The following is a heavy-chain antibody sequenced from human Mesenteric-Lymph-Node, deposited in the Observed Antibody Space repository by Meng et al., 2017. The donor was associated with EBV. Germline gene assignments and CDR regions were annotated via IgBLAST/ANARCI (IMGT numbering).Heavy chain of an antibody. J-gene: IGHJ5*01. CDR2: IYWDGEK. Sequence: QITLKESGPTLKRPTQTLTLTCALSGFSIGTTGVAVGWLRQPPGQALEWLALIYWDGEKHYSPSLKSRLTITKDTSKNQVILTMTKVYPVDTATYYCAHSFTTSGNWFDYWGQGALVTVSS. CDR1: GFSIGTTGVA. CDR3: AHSFTTSGNWFDY. D-gene: IGHD2/OR15-2a*01. V-gene: IGHV2-5*02.